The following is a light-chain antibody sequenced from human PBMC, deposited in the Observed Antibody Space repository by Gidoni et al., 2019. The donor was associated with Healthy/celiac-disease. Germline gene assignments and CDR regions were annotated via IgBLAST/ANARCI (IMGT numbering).Light chain of an antibody. J-gene: IGKJ3*01. CDR2: AAS. CDR1: QSISRY. CDR3: QQSYSTPLFT. Sequence: DIQMTPSPSSLSASVGDRVTITCRASQSISRYLNLYQQKPGKAPKILIYAASSLKSGVPSRFSGSGSGTDFTLTISSLQPEEFATYYCQQSYSTPLFTFGPGTKVDIK. V-gene: IGKV1-39*01.